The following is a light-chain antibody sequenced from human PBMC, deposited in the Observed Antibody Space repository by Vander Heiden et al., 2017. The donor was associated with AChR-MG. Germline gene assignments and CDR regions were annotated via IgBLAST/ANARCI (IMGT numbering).Light chain of an antibody. CDR3: QQSYSTPQT. Sequence: DIQMTQSPSSLSASVGDRVTITCRASQSISSYLNSYQQKPGKAPKLLIYATSSLQSGVPSRFSGSGSGTDFTLTISSLQPEDFATYYCQQSYSTPQTFGQWTKLEIK. V-gene: IGKV1-39*01. CDR2: ATS. CDR1: QSISSY. J-gene: IGKJ2*01.